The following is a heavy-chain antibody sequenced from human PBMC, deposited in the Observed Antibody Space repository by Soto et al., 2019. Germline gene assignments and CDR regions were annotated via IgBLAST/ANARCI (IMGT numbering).Heavy chain of an antibody. Sequence: QLQLQESGPGLVKPSETLSLTCTVSGGSISSSSYYWGWIRQPPGKGLEWIGSIYYSGSTYYNPSLKSRVTISVDTSKNQFSLKLSSVTAADTAVYYCARQGPRGYYDSSGDDYWGQGTLVTVSS. CDR2: IYYSGST. V-gene: IGHV4-39*01. D-gene: IGHD3-22*01. CDR3: ARQGPRGYYDSSGDDY. CDR1: GGSISSSSYY. J-gene: IGHJ4*02.